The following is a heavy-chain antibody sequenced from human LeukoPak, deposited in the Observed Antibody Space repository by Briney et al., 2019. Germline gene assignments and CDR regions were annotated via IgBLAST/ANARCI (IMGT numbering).Heavy chain of an antibody. D-gene: IGHD6-13*01. CDR1: GYDFRGYS. CDR3: ARVRQQVANYYYYYMDV. J-gene: IGHJ6*03. Sequence: ASVKVSCKASGYDFRGYSISWARQAPGQGLEWMGWFSVYTEKTQYAQNLQGRVTMTTDPSTSTAYMELRSLTPDDTAVYYCARVRQQVANYYYYYMDVWGTGTTVIISS. V-gene: IGHV1-18*01. CDR2: FSVYTEKT.